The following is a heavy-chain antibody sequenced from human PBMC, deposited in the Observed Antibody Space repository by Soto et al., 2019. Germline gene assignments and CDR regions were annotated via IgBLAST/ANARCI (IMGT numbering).Heavy chain of an antibody. CDR2: ISYDGSNK. V-gene: IGHV3-30-3*01. Sequence: QVQLVESGGGVVQPGRSLRLSCAASGFTFSSYAMHWVRQAPGKGLEWVAVISYDGSNKYYADSVKGRFTISRDNSKNTLYLRMNSLRAEDTAVYYCARISDYGGNFDYWGQGTLVTVSS. J-gene: IGHJ4*02. CDR1: GFTFSSYA. D-gene: IGHD4-17*01. CDR3: ARISDYGGNFDY.